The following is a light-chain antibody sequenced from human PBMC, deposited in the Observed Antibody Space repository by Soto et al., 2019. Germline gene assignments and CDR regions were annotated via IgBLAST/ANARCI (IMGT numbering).Light chain of an antibody. J-gene: IGKJ1*01. CDR2: AAS. CDR3: QQSYSSFRT. Sequence: DIQMTQSPSSLSASVGDRVTITCRASQSISRSLNLYQQKPGKAPKLLMYAASSLQSGVPSRFSGSGSGTDFTLTISSLQPEDFATYYCQQSYSSFRTFGQGTKVEIK. CDR1: QSISRS. V-gene: IGKV1-39*01.